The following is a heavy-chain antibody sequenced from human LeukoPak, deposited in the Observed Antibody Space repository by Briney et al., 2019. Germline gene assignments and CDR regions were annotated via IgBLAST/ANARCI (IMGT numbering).Heavy chain of an antibody. CDR1: GGSIRSSSYY. CDR2: FYHSETT. CDR3: ARSYFGSGTFNGFDY. D-gene: IGHD3-10*01. Sequence: PSETLSLTCTVPGGSIRSSSYYWGWIRQPPGKGLEWIGEFYHSETTNYNPSLKSRVTISLDKSRNQFSLNLNSVSAADTAVYCARSYFGSGTFNGFDYWGQGTLVTVSS. J-gene: IGHJ4*02. V-gene: IGHV4-39*07.